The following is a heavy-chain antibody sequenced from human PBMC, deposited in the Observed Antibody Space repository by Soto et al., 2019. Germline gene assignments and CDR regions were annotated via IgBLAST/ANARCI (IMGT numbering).Heavy chain of an antibody. J-gene: IGHJ5*02. CDR1: GGTFSSYA. CDR3: ARGGPYYYGSGSYNWFDP. Sequence: QVQLVQSGAEVKKPGSSEKVSCKASGGTFSSYAISWVRQAPGQGLEWMGGIIPIFGTANYAQKFQGRVTITADESTSTAYMELSSLRSEDTAVYYCARGGPYYYGSGSYNWFDPWGQGTLVTVSS. D-gene: IGHD3-10*01. CDR2: IIPIFGTA. V-gene: IGHV1-69*01.